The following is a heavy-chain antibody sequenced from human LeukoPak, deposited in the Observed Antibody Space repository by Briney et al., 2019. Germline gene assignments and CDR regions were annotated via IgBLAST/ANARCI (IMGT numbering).Heavy chain of an antibody. CDR2: INHSGST. D-gene: IGHD3-22*01. J-gene: IGHJ3*02. CDR3: ARDSSGYYRFVAFDI. Sequence: SETLSLTCTVSGGSISSSSYYWSWIRQPPGKGLEWIGEINHSGSTNYNPSLKSRVTISIDTSKNQFSLKLSSVTAADTAVYYCARDSSGYYRFVAFDIWGQGQWSPSLQ. V-gene: IGHV4-39*07. CDR1: GGSISSSSYY.